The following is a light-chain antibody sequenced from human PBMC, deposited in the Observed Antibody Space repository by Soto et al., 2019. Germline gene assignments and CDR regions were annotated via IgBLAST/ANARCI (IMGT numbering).Light chain of an antibody. CDR1: QSVSNN. V-gene: IGKV3-15*01. CDR3: QQYNTWPRT. Sequence: EIVMTQSPATLSVSPGERATLSCRASQSVSNNLAWYQQKPGQAPRLLIYVASTRATGIPARFSGSGSGTEFTLTVSSLQSEDFAVYYCQQYNTWPRTFGQGTKVEIK. J-gene: IGKJ1*01. CDR2: VAS.